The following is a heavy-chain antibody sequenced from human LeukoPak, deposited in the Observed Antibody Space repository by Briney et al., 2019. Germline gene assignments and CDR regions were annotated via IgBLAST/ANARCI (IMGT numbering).Heavy chain of an antibody. V-gene: IGHV1-24*01. CDR1: GYTLTDLS. Sequence: ASVKVSCKVSGYTLTDLSIHWVRRAPGRGLEWMGGFDPDDGETIYAQKLQGRVTMTEDTPTDTAYMELSSLRSEDTAMYYCAADLASSTGIKRGYWGQGTLVTVSS. CDR3: AADLASSTGIKRGY. D-gene: IGHD2-2*01. J-gene: IGHJ4*02. CDR2: FDPDDGET.